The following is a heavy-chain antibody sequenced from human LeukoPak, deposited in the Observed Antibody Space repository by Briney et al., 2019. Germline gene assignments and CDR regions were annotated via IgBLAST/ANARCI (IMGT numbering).Heavy chain of an antibody. CDR3: ARDSWITMVRGDY. D-gene: IGHD3-10*01. V-gene: IGHV1-18*01. J-gene: IGHJ4*02. CDR2: TSGYNGDT. Sequence: ASVKVSCKASGYTFTTYGITWVRQAPGQGLEWMGWTSGYNGDTNYAQKLQGRVAMTTDTSTSTAYMELRSLRSDDTAVYYCARDSWITMVRGDYWGQGTLVTVSS. CDR1: GYTFTTYG.